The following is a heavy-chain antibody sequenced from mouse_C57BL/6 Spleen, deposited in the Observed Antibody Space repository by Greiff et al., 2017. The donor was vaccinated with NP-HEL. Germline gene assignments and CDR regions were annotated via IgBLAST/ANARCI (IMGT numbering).Heavy chain of an antibody. CDR3: ARSGGAWFAY. V-gene: IGHV1-69*01. D-gene: IGHD3-1*01. CDR1: GYTFTSYW. J-gene: IGHJ3*01. Sequence: QVQLQQPGAELVMPGASVKLSCKASGYTFTSYWMHWVKQRPGPGLEWIGEIDPSDSYTNYNQKFKGKSTLTVDKSSSTAYMQLSSLTSEDSAVYYCARSGGAWFAYWGQGTLVTVSA. CDR2: IDPSDSYT.